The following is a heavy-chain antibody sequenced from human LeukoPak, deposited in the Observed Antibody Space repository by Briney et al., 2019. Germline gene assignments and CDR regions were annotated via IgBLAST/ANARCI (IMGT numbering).Heavy chain of an antibody. CDR1: GFTFSNYA. J-gene: IGHJ4*02. D-gene: IGHD5-18*01. CDR3: ARDRDTAMGL. CDR2: LCGSGYTT. V-gene: IGHV3-23*01. Sequence: RGSLRLSCAASGFTFSNYAMSWVRQAPGKGLEWVSALCGSGYTTYYADSVKGRFTISRDNSKNTLYLQMNSLRAEDAAVYYCARDRDTAMGLWGQGTLVTVSS.